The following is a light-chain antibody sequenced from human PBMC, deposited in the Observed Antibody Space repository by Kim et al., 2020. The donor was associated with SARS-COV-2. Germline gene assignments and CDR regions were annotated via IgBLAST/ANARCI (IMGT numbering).Light chain of an antibody. CDR2: AAS. CDR3: QQLNSYPLT. J-gene: IGKJ4*01. V-gene: IGKV1-9*01. Sequence: ASVGDRVTITCRASQGISSYLAWYQQKPGKAPKLLIYAASTLQSGVPSRFSGSGSGTDFTLTISSLQPEGFATYYCQQLNSYPLTFGGGTKVDIK. CDR1: QGISSY.